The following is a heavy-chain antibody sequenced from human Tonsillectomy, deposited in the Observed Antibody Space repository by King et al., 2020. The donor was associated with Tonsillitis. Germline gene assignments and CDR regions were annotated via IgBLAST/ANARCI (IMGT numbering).Heavy chain of an antibody. CDR2: ISSSSSTI. D-gene: IGHD3-10*01. V-gene: IGHV3-48*04. J-gene: IGHJ4*02. CDR3: ARRGHFDY. Sequence: VQLVESGGGLVQPGGSLRLYCAASGFTFSSYSMNWVRQAPGKGLEWVSYISSSSSTIYYADSVKGRFTIIRDNAKNSLYLQMNSLRAEDTAVYYCARRGHFDYWGQGTLVTVSS. CDR1: GFTFSSYS.